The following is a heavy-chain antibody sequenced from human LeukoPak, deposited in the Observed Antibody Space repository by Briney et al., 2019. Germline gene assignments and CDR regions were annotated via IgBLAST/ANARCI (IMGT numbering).Heavy chain of an antibody. D-gene: IGHD3-10*02. CDR2: ISSSSSTI. CDR1: GFTLSDHH. Sequence: PGGSLRLSCAASGFTLSDHHMDWVRQAPGKGLEWFSCISSSSSTIYYADSVKGRFTISRDNAKNSLYLQMNSLRDEDTAVYYCARDNVGDFDYWGQGTLVTVSS. V-gene: IGHV3-48*02. CDR3: ARDNVGDFDY. J-gene: IGHJ4*02.